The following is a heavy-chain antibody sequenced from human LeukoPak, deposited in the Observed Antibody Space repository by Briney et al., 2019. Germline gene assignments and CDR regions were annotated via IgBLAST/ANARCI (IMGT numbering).Heavy chain of an antibody. D-gene: IGHD6-6*01. CDR3: ARDRIAARRSSPYYGIDV. J-gene: IGHJ6*02. Sequence: ASVKVSCKASGYTFTGYYMHWVRQAPGQGLEWMGIINPSGGSTSYAQKFQGRVTMTRDTSTSTVYMELSSLRSEDTAVYYCARDRIAARRSSPYYGIDVWGQGTTVTVSS. CDR1: GYTFTGYY. V-gene: IGHV1-46*01. CDR2: INPSGGST.